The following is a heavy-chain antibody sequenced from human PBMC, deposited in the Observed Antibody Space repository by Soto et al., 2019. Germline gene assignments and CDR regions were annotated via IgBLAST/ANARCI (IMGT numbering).Heavy chain of an antibody. CDR1: GGTFSSYT. CDR3: ARSYGGNSASEKGYYYYGMDV. CDR2: IIPILGIA. Sequence: QVQLVQSGAEVKKPGSSVKVSCKASGGTFSSYTISWVRQAPGQGLEWMGRIIPILGIANYAQKFQGRVTITADKSTSTAYMKLSSLRSEDTAVYYCARSYGGNSASEKGYYYYGMDVWGQGTTVTVSS. J-gene: IGHJ6*02. D-gene: IGHD4-17*01. V-gene: IGHV1-69*02.